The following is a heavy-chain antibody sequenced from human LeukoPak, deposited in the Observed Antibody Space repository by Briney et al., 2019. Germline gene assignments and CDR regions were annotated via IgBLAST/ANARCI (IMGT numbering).Heavy chain of an antibody. Sequence: ASVKVSCKASGYTFTSYDINWVRQATGQGLEWMGWMNPNSGNTGYAQKFQGRVTMTGNTSISTAYMELSSLRSEDTAVYYCARKRGCSGGSCYSKSNWFDPWGQGTLVTVSS. D-gene: IGHD2-15*01. V-gene: IGHV1-8*01. CDR3: ARKRGCSGGSCYSKSNWFDP. CDR2: MNPNSGNT. CDR1: GYTFTSYD. J-gene: IGHJ5*02.